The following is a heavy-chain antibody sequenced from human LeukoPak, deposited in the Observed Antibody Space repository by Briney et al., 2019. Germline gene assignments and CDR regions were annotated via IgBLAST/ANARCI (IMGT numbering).Heavy chain of an antibody. Sequence: GGSLRLSCAASGFTFSSYWMSWVRQAPGKGLGWVANIKQDGSEKYYVDSVKGRFTISRDNAKNSLYLQMNSLRAEDTAVYYCARDHYYDSSGYYYLDYWGQGTLVTVSS. J-gene: IGHJ4*02. CDR2: IKQDGSEK. CDR1: GFTFSSYW. CDR3: ARDHYYDSSGYYYLDY. V-gene: IGHV3-7*04. D-gene: IGHD3-22*01.